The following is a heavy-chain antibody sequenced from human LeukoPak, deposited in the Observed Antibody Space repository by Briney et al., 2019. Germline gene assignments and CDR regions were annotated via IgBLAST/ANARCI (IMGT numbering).Heavy chain of an antibody. CDR3: ARGLGFLIGSIWYPDAFDI. CDR2: LYPGDSDT. CDR1: GYSFTSYW. J-gene: IGHJ3*02. D-gene: IGHD6-13*01. V-gene: IGHV5-51*01. Sequence: GESLKISCKSSGYSFTSYWIAWVRQMPGKGLEWMGILYPGDSDTRYSPSFQGQVTISADRSITTAYLQWSSLKASDTAMYYCARGLGFLIGSIWYPDAFDIWGQGTMVTVSS.